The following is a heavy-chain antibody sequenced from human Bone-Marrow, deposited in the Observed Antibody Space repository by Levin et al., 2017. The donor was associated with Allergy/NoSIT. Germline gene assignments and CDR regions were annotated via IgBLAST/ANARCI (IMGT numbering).Heavy chain of an antibody. CDR1: GGSITSDSHF. V-gene: IGHV4-39*01. Sequence: SETLSLTCSLSGGSITSDSHFWGWIRQPPGRGLEWIGNIDDKGKTYYSPSLRSRVTISVDTSKNQFSLKLTSVAAADTAVYYCARLRRGAYKYFQYWGPGMLVIVSP. CDR2: IDDKGKT. CDR3: ARLRRGAYKYFQY. J-gene: IGHJ1*01. D-gene: IGHD3-16*01.